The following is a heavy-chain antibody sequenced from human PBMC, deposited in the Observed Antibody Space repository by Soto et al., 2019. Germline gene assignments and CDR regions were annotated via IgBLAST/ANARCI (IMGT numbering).Heavy chain of an antibody. D-gene: IGHD2-21*01. CDR3: ARGRGYCGGTNCYLDY. CDR1: GFSFSSHS. V-gene: IGHV3-48*02. Sequence: GGSLRLSCAASGFSFSSHSMKWVRQAPGKGLEWVSYISSSGSTIYYAESVKGRITISRDNAKNSLYLQMNSLRYDDTAVYYCARGRGYCGGTNCYLDYWGQGA. J-gene: IGHJ4*02. CDR2: ISSSGSTI.